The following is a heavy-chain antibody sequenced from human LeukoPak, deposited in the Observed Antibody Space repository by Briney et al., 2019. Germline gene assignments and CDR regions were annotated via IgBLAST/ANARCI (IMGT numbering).Heavy chain of an antibody. J-gene: IGHJ4*02. D-gene: IGHD2-2*01. CDR3: ARGGYCSSTSCYPGRYDY. CDR1: GGSISSYY. V-gene: IGHV4-34*01. Sequence: SSETLSLTCTVSGGSISSYYWSWIRQPPGKGLEWIGEINHSGSTNYNPSLKSRVTISVDTSKNQFSLKLSSVTAADTAVYYCARGGYCSSTSCYPGRYDYWGQGTLVTVSS. CDR2: INHSGST.